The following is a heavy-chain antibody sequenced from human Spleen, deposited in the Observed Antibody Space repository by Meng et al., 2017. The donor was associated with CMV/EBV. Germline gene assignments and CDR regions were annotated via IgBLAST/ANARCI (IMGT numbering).Heavy chain of an antibody. Sequence: ASGDYKNIASHYRNWIRNHPEKGLEGIGYIFHRGTTYYNPSLGSRVTISIDTSKNQYYLRLTSVTVADTAVYYCARSPVLPGYEFDPWGQGTLVTVSS. V-gene: IGHV4-31*02. J-gene: IGHJ5*02. CDR2: IFHRGTT. CDR3: ARSPVLPGYEFDP. D-gene: IGHD3-3*01. CDR1: GDYKNIASHY.